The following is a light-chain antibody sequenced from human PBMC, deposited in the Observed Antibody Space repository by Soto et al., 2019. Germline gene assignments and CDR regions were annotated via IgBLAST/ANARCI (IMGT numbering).Light chain of an antibody. CDR1: QSVTTY. J-gene: IGKJ1*01. CDR2: GAS. Sequence: ILMTQSPFTLALSPGERATLSCRASQSVTTYLAWYQQKPGQAPRLLIYGASTRATGIPDRFSGSGSGTELTLTISSLKYEDFAVYYCQQYNNWPLTFGQGTKV. V-gene: IGKV3-15*01. CDR3: QQYNNWPLT.